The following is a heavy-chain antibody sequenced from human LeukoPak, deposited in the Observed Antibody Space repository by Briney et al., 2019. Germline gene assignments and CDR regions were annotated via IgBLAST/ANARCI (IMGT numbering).Heavy chain of an antibody. CDR2: IYPRDSRT. V-gene: IGHV5-51*01. CDR3: ARHLSDITSSPNY. Sequence: ESLKISCKGSVYSFSIYWIAWVRQMPGKGLELMSVIYPRDSRTTYSPSFQDQVTISADKSISTAYLQWPSLKASDTAMYYCARHLSDITSSPNYWGPGTLVTVSS. D-gene: IGHD2-2*01. J-gene: IGHJ4*02. CDR1: VYSFSIYW.